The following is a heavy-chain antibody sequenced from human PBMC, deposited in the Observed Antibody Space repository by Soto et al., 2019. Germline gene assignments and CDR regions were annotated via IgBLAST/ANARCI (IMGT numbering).Heavy chain of an antibody. CDR3: ARHSPPMYDILTGTTLDPYYGMDV. Sequence: SETLSLTCTASGGSMSPYYWNWIRQPPGKGLESIGYIYASGNTNYNPSFKSRVAISIDTSKNQFSLKLSSVTAADTAVYYCARHSPPMYDILTGTTLDPYYGMDVWGQGTTVTVSS. V-gene: IGHV4-59*08. CDR2: IYASGNT. J-gene: IGHJ6*02. CDR1: GGSMSPYY. D-gene: IGHD3-9*01.